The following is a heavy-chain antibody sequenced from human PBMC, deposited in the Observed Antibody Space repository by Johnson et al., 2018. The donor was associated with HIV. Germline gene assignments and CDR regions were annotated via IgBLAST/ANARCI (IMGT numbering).Heavy chain of an antibody. CDR1: GFTVSTNY. V-gene: IGHV3-66*01. Sequence: VQLVESGGGVVQPGRSLRLSCAASGFTVSTNYMSWVRQAPGKGLEWVSVIYSGGSTYYADSVKGRFTISRDNSKNTLYLQMNSLRAEDTAVYYCARVRGDFWSGYYGGLNDAFDIWGQGTMVTVSS. CDR2: IYSGGST. CDR3: ARVRGDFWSGYYGGLNDAFDI. J-gene: IGHJ3*02. D-gene: IGHD3-3*01.